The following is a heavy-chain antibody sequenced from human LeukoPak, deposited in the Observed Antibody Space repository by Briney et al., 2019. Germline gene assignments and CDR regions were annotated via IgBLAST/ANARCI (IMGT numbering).Heavy chain of an antibody. J-gene: IGHJ3*02. CDR1: GFTFSSYA. CDR3: AKAMTPFTVSYAFDI. V-gene: IGHV3-23*01. D-gene: IGHD4-17*01. Sequence: EPGGSLRLSCAASGFTFSSYAMSWVRQAPGKGLEWVSAISGSGGSTYYADSVKGRFTISRDNYKNTLYLQMNSLRAEDTAVYYCAKAMTPFTVSYAFDIWGQGTMVTVSS. CDR2: ISGSGGST.